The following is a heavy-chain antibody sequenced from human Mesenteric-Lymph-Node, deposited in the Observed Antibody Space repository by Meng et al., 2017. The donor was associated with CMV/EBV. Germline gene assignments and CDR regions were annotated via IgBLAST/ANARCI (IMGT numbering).Heavy chain of an antibody. CDR2: ISYDGSNK. D-gene: IGHD3/OR15-3a*01. V-gene: IGHV3-30*12. CDR1: GFTFSSYG. Sequence: GGSLRLSCAASGFTFSSYGMHWVRQAPGKGLEWVAFISYDGSNKYYADSVKGRFTISRDNAKNSLYLQMNSLRVEDTAVYYCARDGRRGDFDYWGQGTLVTVSS. CDR3: ARDGRRGDFDY. J-gene: IGHJ4*02.